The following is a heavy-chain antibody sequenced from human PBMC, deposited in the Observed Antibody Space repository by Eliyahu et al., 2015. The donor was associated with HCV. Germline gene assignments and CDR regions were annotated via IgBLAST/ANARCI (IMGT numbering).Heavy chain of an antibody. CDR3: ARDWLRIFDY. J-gene: IGHJ4*02. Sequence: AWNWIRQSPSRGLEWLGRTYYRSKWYNDYAVSVKSRITINPDTSQKPFPPHIKSVTPEDTAVYYCARDWLRIFDYWGQGTLVTVSS. CDR2: TYYRSKWYN. CDR1: A. D-gene: IGHD5-12*01. V-gene: IGHV6-1*01.